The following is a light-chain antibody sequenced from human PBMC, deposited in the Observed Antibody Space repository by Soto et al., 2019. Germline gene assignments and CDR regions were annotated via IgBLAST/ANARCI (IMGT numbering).Light chain of an antibody. CDR3: QQYGSSPYT. V-gene: IGKV3-20*01. Sequence: EIVLTQSPGTLSLSPGERATLSCRASQSVSSSYLAWYQQKPGQAPRRRIYVASSRATGIPDRFSGSGSGTDFTLTISRLEPEDFAVYYCQQYGSSPYTFGQGPKLEIK. CDR2: VAS. J-gene: IGKJ2*01. CDR1: QSVSSSY.